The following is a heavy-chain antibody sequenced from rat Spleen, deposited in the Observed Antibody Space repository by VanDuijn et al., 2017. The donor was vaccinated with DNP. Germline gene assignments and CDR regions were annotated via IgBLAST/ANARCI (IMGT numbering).Heavy chain of an antibody. D-gene: IGHD1-10*01. CDR3: TREREPSNNPSYFDC. J-gene: IGHJ2*01. V-gene: IGHV2S12*01. Sequence: QVQLKESGPGLVQPSQTLSLTCTVSGFSLTTNGVSWVRQPPGKGLEWIAAISSGGNTYYNSALKSRLSISRDTSNSQVFLRMNSLQTEDTAIYFCTREREPSNNPSYFDCWGQGVMVTVSS. CDR1: GFSLTTNG. CDR2: ISSGGNT.